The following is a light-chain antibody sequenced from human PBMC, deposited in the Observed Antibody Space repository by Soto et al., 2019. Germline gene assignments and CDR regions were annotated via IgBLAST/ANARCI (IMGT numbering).Light chain of an antibody. CDR1: SSDVGGYDY. Sequence: QSVLTQPASVSGSPGQSITISCTGTSSDVGGYDYVSWYQQLPGKAPKLLIYDVNNRPSGVSHRFSGSKSGNTASLTISGLQVEDEADYYCSSYTGSSTFVFGTGTKLTVL. CDR2: DVN. J-gene: IGLJ1*01. CDR3: SSYTGSSTFV. V-gene: IGLV2-14*01.